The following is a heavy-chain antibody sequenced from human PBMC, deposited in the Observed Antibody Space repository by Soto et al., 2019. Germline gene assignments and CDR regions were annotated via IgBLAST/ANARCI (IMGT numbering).Heavy chain of an antibody. J-gene: IGHJ6*02. V-gene: IGHV1-2*04. Sequence: ASLKVSCKASGYTLIMYYIHWMRQAPGQGLEWMGWINPNSGGTNYAQKFQGWVTMTRDTSISTAYMELSRLRSDDTAVYYCARGGSLWFGELSAYYYGMDVWGQGTTVTVSS. D-gene: IGHD3-10*01. CDR3: ARGGSLWFGELSAYYYGMDV. CDR1: GYTLIMYY. CDR2: INPNSGGT.